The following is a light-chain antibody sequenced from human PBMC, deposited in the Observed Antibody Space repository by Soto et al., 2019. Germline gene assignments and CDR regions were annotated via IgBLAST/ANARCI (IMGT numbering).Light chain of an antibody. CDR2: EVN. J-gene: IGLJ2*01. V-gene: IGLV2-8*01. Sequence: QSVLTQPPSASGSAGHSVTIPCTGTGIDDYDYNFVSWYQHHPGKVPKIIIFEVNKRPFEVPDRFSGYKSGTTASLTVSGLQADDEADYFCSTFAVSPVIFGGGTKLTVL. CDR1: GIDDYDYNF. CDR3: STFAVSPVI.